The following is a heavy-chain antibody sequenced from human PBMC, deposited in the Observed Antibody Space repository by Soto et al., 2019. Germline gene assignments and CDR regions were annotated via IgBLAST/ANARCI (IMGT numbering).Heavy chain of an antibody. D-gene: IGHD5-18*01. J-gene: IGHJ3*01. CDR2: ISGSGGNT. CDR3: AKEGIQLGPVGFDF. Sequence: PGGALSLTCAASGFTFSSYAMSLVRQAPGKGQEWHSAISGSGGNTYYADSVKGRFTISRDNSKNTVYLQMNSLRADDTAVYYRAKEGIQLGPVGFDFWGQGTIVT. CDR1: GFTFSSYA. V-gene: IGHV3-23*01.